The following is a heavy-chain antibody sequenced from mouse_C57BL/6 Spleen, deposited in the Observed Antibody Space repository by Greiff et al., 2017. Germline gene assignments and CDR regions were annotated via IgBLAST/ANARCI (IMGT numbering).Heavy chain of an antibody. CDR2: IRLKSDNYAT. V-gene: IGHV6-3*01. J-gene: IGHJ3*01. D-gene: IGHD2-2*01. CDR3: TAGYDDAWFAY. CDR1: GFTFSNYW. Sequence: EVKLVESGGGLVQPGGSMKLSCVASGFTFSNYWMNWVRQSPEKGLEWVAQIRLKSDNYATHYAESVKGRFTISRDDSKSSVYLQMNNLRAEDTGIYYCTAGYDDAWFAYWGQGTLVTVSA.